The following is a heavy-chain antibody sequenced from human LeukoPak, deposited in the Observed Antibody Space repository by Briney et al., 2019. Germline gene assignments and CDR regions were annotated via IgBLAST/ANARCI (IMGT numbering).Heavy chain of an antibody. Sequence: PGGSLRLSCLVSGFTFSDYAMHWVRQGPGKGLEWVAVISYDGNNKYYADSVKGRFTISRDNSKNTLYLQMNSLRAGDTAVYYCLFQPPNDYAWRTYYYFYMDVWGKGTTVTVSS. D-gene: IGHD3-16*01. CDR3: LFQPPNDYAWRTYYYFYMDV. J-gene: IGHJ6*03. V-gene: IGHV3-30-3*02. CDR1: GFTFSDYA. CDR2: ISYDGNNK.